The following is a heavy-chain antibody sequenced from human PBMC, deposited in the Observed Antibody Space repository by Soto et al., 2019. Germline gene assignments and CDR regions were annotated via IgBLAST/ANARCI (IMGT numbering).Heavy chain of an antibody. Sequence: QVQLVESGGGVVQPGRSLRLSCAVSGFTFSSDAMHWVRQAPGKGLEWVAVISYHGSDKYYADSVKGRFTISRDNSKSTLYLQMNSLRAEDTAVYYCARSRYYYDTSDYLDYWGQGTLVTVSS. CDR2: ISYHGSDK. CDR1: GFTFSSDA. J-gene: IGHJ4*02. D-gene: IGHD3-22*01. CDR3: ARSRYYYDTSDYLDY. V-gene: IGHV3-30-3*01.